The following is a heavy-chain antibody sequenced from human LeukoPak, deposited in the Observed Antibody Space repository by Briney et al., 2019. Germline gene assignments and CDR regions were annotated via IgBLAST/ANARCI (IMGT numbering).Heavy chain of an antibody. CDR1: GGTFSSYA. V-gene: IGHV1-69*13. J-gene: IGHJ5*02. CDR3: ARDAIVARGNWFDP. D-gene: IGHD2-15*01. Sequence: ASVKVSCKASGGTFSSYAISWVRQAPGQGLEWMGGIIPIFGTANYAQKFQGRVTITADESTSTAYMELSSLRSEDTAVYYCARDAIVARGNWFDPWGKGTLVTVSS. CDR2: IIPIFGTA.